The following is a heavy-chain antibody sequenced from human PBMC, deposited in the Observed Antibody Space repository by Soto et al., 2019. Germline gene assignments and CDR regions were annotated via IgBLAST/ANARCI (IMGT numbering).Heavy chain of an antibody. CDR2: IYYSGST. CDR1: GGSISSYY. CDR3: ASLPPYCSGGSCYHSAEYFQH. J-gene: IGHJ1*01. V-gene: IGHV4-59*01. Sequence: SETLSLTCTVSGGSISSYYWSWIRQPPGKGLEWIGYIYYSGSTNYNPSLKSRVTISVDTSKNQFSLKLSSVTAADTAVYYCASLPPYCSGGSCYHSAEYFQHWGQGTLVTVSS. D-gene: IGHD2-15*01.